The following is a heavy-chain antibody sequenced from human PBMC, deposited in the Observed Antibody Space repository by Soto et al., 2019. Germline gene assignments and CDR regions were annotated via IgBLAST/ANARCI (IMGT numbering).Heavy chain of an antibody. D-gene: IGHD5-18*01. CDR1: GFTFSGSA. CDR2: IRSKVNSYAT. J-gene: IGHJ5*02. V-gene: IGHV3-73*01. CDR3: TRQRGYSSGQYWFDP. Sequence: GGSLRLSCAASGFTFSGSAMHWVRQASGKGLEWVGRIRSKVNSYATAYAASVKGRFTISRDDSKNTAYLQMNSLKTEDTAVYYCTRQRGYSSGQYWFDPRGQGTLVTISS.